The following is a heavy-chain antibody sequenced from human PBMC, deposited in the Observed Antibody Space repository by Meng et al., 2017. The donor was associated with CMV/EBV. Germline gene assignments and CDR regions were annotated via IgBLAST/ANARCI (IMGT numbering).Heavy chain of an antibody. CDR1: GFTFSSYG. J-gene: IGHJ6*02. CDR2: ITGTTGDT. CDR3: APRITGYYSDAKDV. Sequence: GGSLRLSCVASGFTFSSYGMTWVRQAPGKGLEWVSTITGTTGDTYYADSVKGRFTISRDNSKSTLSLQMNSLRAEDTAVYYCAPRITGYYSDAKDVWGQGTTVTVSS. V-gene: IGHV3-23*01. D-gene: IGHD3-16*01.